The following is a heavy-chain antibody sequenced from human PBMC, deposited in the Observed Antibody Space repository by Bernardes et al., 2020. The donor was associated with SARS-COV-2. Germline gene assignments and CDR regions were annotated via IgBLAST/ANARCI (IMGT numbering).Heavy chain of an antibody. D-gene: IGHD3-9*01. CDR2: IYYSGST. V-gene: IGHV4-59*01. CDR3: ARDRVEDDILTGYFDYYYGMDV. CDR1: GGSISSYY. J-gene: IGHJ6*02. Sequence: SETLSLTCTVSGGSISSYYWSWIRQPPGTGLAWIGYIYYSGSTNYNPSLKSRVTISVDTSKNQFSLKLSSVTAADTAVYYCARDRVEDDILTGYFDYYYGMDVWGQGTTVTVSS.